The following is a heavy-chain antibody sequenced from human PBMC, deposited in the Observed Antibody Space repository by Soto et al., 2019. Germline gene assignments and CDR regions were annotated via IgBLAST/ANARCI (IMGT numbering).Heavy chain of an antibody. CDR2: ISAYNGNT. V-gene: IGHV1-18*01. Sequence: QVQLVQSGAEVKKPGASVKVSCKASGYTFTSYGISWVRQAPGQGLEWMGWISAYNGNTNYAQKLQGRVTMTTDTSTSTAYMELRSLRSDDTAVYYCARMSLGYCISTSCYGGSPGYGMDVWGQGTTVTVSS. J-gene: IGHJ6*02. D-gene: IGHD2-2*01. CDR3: ARMSLGYCISTSCYGGSPGYGMDV. CDR1: GYTFTSYG.